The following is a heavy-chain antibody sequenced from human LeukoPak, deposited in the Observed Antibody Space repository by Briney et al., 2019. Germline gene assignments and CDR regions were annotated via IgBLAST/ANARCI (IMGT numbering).Heavy chain of an antibody. CDR3: ARDRKGGSGWTLFDY. J-gene: IGHJ4*02. Sequence: GGSLRLSCAASGFTFSSYAMHWVRQAPGKGLEWVAVISYDGSNKYYADSVKGRFTISRDNSKNTLYLQMNSLRGEDTAVYYCARDRKGGSGWTLFDYWGQGTLVTVSS. CDR1: GFTFSSYA. V-gene: IGHV3-30-3*01. D-gene: IGHD6-19*01. CDR2: ISYDGSNK.